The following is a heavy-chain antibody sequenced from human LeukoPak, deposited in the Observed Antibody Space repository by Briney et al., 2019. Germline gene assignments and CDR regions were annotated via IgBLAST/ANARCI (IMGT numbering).Heavy chain of an antibody. CDR3: ARDFTGFDP. V-gene: IGHV4-61*02. CDR1: GGTVNSGTYY. J-gene: IGHJ5*02. CDR2: IYANGGT. Sequence: SETLSLTCTVSGGTVNSGTYYWSWIRQPAGKGLEWIGRIYANGGTNYNPSLKGRLTISIDTSKNQFSLRLSSVTAADTAIYYCARDFTGFDPWGQGTLVAVSS.